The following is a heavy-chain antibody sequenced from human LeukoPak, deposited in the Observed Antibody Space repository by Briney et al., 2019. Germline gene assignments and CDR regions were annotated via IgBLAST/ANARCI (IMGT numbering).Heavy chain of an antibody. CDR1: GFTFSSYS. J-gene: IGHJ4*02. D-gene: IGHD3-22*01. CDR2: ISSTSSYI. Sequence: GGSLRLSCAASGFTFSSYSMNWVRQAPGKGLEWVSSISSTSSYIYYADSVKGRFTISRDNAKNSLYLQMNSLRADDTAVYYCAKSYYYDSSGLYYFDYWGQGTLVTVSS. V-gene: IGHV3-21*01. CDR3: AKSYYYDSSGLYYFDY.